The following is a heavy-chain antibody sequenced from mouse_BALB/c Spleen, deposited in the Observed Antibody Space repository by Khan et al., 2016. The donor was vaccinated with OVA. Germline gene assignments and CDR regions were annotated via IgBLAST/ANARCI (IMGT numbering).Heavy chain of an antibody. J-gene: IGHJ4*01. D-gene: IGHD2-10*01. CDR2: IWSDGTT. CDR1: GFSLTDYG. V-gene: IGHV2-6-1*01. Sequence: QVQLKESGPGLVAPSQSLSITCTISGFSLTDYGIHWVRQPPGKGLEWLVVIWSDGTTTYNSALKSRLRISKDNSKSQAFLKMNSLQTDDTAMYYCARQTYYHYYIMDYWGQGTSVTVSS. CDR3: ARQTYYHYYIMDY.